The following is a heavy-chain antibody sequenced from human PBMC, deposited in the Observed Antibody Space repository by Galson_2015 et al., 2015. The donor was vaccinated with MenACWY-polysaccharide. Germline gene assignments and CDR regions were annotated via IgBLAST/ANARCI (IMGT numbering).Heavy chain of an antibody. V-gene: IGHV4-59*01. J-gene: IGHJ1*01. CDR3: ARAAGLYGTRGNSEYFQH. Sequence: WCWIRQPAGLGVEGIGYIFNSGNTKYNPSLKSRVSISMDTSKNQFSLKLSSVTAADTAVYYCARAAGLYGTRGNSEYFQHWGQGTLVTVSS. D-gene: IGHD2-2*01. CDR2: IFNSGNT.